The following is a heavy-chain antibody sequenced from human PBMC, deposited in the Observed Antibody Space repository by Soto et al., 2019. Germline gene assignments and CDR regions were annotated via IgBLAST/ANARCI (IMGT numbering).Heavy chain of an antibody. CDR3: AKEDNLGPKTGYAFDP. V-gene: IGHV6-1*01. D-gene: IGHD5-12*01. Sequence: SQTLSLTCAISGDSVSSNTASWNWIRQSPSRGLEWLGRTYFRSKRYNDYAVSVKSRIIINPDTSNNQFSLQLNSVTPEDTAVYFCAKEDNLGPKTGYAFDPWGQGIMVTVSS. CDR1: GDSVSSNTAS. CDR2: TYFRSKRYN. J-gene: IGHJ5*02.